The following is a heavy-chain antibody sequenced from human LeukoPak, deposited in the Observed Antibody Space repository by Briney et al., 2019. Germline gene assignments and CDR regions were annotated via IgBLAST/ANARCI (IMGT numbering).Heavy chain of an antibody. J-gene: IGHJ4*02. D-gene: IGHD2-2*01. CDR2: ISGSGGST. Sequence: GGSLRLSCAASGFTFSSYAMSWVRQAPGKGLEWVSAISGSGGSTYYADSVKGRFTISRDNSKKTLYLQMNSLRAEDTAVYYCAKTVVPAAIEYYFDYWGQGTLVTVSS. CDR1: GFTFSSYA. CDR3: AKTVVPAAIEYYFDY. V-gene: IGHV3-23*01.